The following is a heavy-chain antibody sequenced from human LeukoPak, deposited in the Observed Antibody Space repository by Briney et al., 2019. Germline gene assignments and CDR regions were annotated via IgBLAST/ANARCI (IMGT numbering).Heavy chain of an antibody. CDR3: ARLEAAGDYYYGMDV. CDR1: GGSISNGGYY. V-gene: IGHV4-31*03. Sequence: PSQTLSLTCTVSGGSISNGGYYWIWIRQHPGKGLEWIGYNYYSGNNYHSPSRKGRLTISIAKSKNHLSLKLRSVTAADAAVYSWARLEAAGDYYYGMDVWGKGTTVTVSS. CDR2: NYYSGNN. J-gene: IGHJ6*01. D-gene: IGHD6-13*01.